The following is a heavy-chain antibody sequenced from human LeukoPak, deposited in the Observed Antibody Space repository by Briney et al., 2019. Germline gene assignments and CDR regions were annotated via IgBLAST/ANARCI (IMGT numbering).Heavy chain of an antibody. Sequence: GGYLRLSCVGSGFTFSSYWMTWVRKAPGKVLDWVANIKDDGSEKYSVDSVKGRFTISRDNAKNLLYLQMSSLRAEDTAVYYCARARIDYWDQGSLVTVSS. CDR3: ARARIDY. CDR2: IKDDGSEK. D-gene: IGHD1-14*01. V-gene: IGHV3-7*04. J-gene: IGHJ4*02. CDR1: GFTFSSYW.